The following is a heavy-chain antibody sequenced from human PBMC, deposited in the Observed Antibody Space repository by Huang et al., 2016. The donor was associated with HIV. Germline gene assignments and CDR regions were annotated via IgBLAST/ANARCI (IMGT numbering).Heavy chain of an antibody. V-gene: IGHV4-39*01. Sequence: QLQLQELGPGLVKPSETLSLTCTVSGGSVRSDNYYWGGIRQPPGKGLEWIGSIYYSGSTYDNPALKSRVTITVDTSKNQFSLKMRSVTAADTAVYYCARLPGSITMIRGVITDPYWGQGTLVTVSS. J-gene: IGHJ4*02. D-gene: IGHD3-10*01. CDR2: IYYSGST. CDR3: ARLPGSITMIRGVITDPY. CDR1: GGSVRSDNYY.